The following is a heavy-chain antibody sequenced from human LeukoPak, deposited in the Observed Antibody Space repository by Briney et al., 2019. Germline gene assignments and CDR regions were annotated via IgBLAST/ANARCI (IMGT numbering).Heavy chain of an antibody. Sequence: TPSETLSLTCTVSGYSISSGYYWGWIRQPPGKGLEWIGSISHSGSTYYKPSLKSRVTISVDTSKNQFSLKLSSVTAADTAVYYCARIFGAAAVYYYYYMDVWGKGTTVTISS. CDR3: ARIFGAAAVYYYYYMDV. CDR1: GYSISSGYY. J-gene: IGHJ6*03. CDR2: ISHSGST. D-gene: IGHD6-13*01. V-gene: IGHV4-38-2*02.